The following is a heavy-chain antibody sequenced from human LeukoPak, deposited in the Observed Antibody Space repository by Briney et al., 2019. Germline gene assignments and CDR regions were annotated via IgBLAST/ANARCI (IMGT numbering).Heavy chain of an antibody. D-gene: IGHD3-16*01. CDR3: VRFGVNYDMDV. J-gene: IGHJ6*02. V-gene: IGHV4-59*01. CDR1: GVSISGYY. Sequence: SETLSLTCSVSGVSISGYYWTWVRQPPGKGLEWIGQIHYSGRADYNPSLKSRITMSVDTSRNQISLKLSSVTAADTAIYYCVRFGVNYDMDVWGQGTTVTVFS. CDR2: IHYSGRA.